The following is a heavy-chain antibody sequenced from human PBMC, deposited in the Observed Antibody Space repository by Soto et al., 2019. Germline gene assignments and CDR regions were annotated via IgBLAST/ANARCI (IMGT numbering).Heavy chain of an antibody. V-gene: IGHV4-34*01. CDR1: GGSFSGYY. Sequence: SETLSLTCAVYGGSFSGYYWSWIRQPPGKGLEWIGEINHSGSTNYNPSLKSRVTISVDTSKNQFSLKLSSVTAADTAVYYCARDRLGNHYGSGSGFDYWGKGTLVTVSS. D-gene: IGHD3-10*01. CDR3: ARDRLGNHYGSGSGFDY. J-gene: IGHJ4*02. CDR2: INHSGST.